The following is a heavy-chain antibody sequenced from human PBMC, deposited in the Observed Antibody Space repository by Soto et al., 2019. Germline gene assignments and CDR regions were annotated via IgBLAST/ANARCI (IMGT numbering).Heavy chain of an antibody. D-gene: IGHD2-21*01. J-gene: IGHJ3*01. CDR2: ISNDGSIQ. CDR1: GFTFSSYA. Sequence: QVQLVESGGGVVQPGGSLRLSCAASGFTFSSYAMHWVRQTPGKGLEWVAAISNDGSIQYYADSVKGRFTISRDNSKNTLYLQMNSLRPEDTAVFYCAKRGGNSLWTFDFWGQGTMVTVSS. V-gene: IGHV3-30*18. CDR3: AKRGGNSLWTFDF.